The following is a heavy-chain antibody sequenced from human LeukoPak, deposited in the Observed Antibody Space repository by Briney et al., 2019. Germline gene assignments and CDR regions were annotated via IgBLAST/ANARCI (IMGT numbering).Heavy chain of an antibody. CDR2: ISSSSSYI. V-gene: IGHV3-21*01. CDR3: ARDRIAAAGSWFDP. J-gene: IGHJ5*02. D-gene: IGHD6-13*01. Sequence: GGSLRLSCAASGFTFSSYSMNWVRQAPGKGPEWVSSISSSSSYIYYADSVKGRFTISRDNAKNSLYLQMNSLRAEDTAVYYCARDRIAAAGSWFDPWGQGTLVTVSS. CDR1: GFTFSSYS.